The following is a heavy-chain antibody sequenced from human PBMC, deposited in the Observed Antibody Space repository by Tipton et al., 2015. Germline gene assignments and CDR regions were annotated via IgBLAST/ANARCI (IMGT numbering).Heavy chain of an antibody. Sequence: TLSLTCTVSGGSISSYYWSWIRQPPGKGLEWIGSIYHSGSTNYNPSLKSRVSISVDTSKNQFSLKLSSVTAADTAVYYCVRGADFFDRWGQGSLVTVSS. CDR3: VRGADFFDR. J-gene: IGHJ4*02. V-gene: IGHV4-59*01. CDR2: IYHSGST. CDR1: GGSISSYY. D-gene: IGHD3-3*01.